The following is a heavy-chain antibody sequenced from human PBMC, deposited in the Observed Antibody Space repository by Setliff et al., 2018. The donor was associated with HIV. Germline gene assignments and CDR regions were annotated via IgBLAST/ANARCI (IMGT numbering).Heavy chain of an antibody. CDR2: IYHSGST. J-gene: IGHJ3*02. CDR1: GYYISSGYY. V-gene: IGHV4-38-2*02. Sequence: SETLSLTCTVSGYYISSGYYWGWIRQPPGKGLEWIGSIYHSGSTYYNTSLTSRVTIAVDTSKNQFSLRLNSVTDADTAVYYCARHSAGFNGEYIRVGAIDIWGQGTMVTVSS. CDR3: ARHSAGFNGEYIRVGAIDI. D-gene: IGHD4-17*01.